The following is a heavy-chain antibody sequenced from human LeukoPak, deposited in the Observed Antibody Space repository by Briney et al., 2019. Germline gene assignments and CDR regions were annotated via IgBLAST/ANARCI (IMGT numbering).Heavy chain of an antibody. CDR2: INPNSGGT. CDR3: ARWLGDYVWGSYFDY. V-gene: IGHV1-2*06. D-gene: IGHD3-16*01. Sequence: GASVKVSCKXSGYTFTGYYMHWVRQAPGRGLEWMGRINPNSGGTNYSQKFQGRVTMTRDTSISTAYVELSRLRSDDTAVYYCARWLGDYVWGSYFDYWGQGTLVTVSS. CDR1: GYTFTGYY. J-gene: IGHJ4*02.